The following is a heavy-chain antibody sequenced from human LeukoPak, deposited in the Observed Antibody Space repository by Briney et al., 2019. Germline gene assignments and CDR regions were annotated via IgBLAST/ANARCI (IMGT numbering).Heavy chain of an antibody. V-gene: IGHV4-38-2*02. CDR3: ARTNGYCSSSSCYGSFDY. CDR2: IYHSGSP. Sequence: PSETLSLTCTVSGYSISSGYYWGWIRQPPGKGLEWIGTIYHSGSPYYNPSLKSRVTISVDTSKNQFSLKLSSVTAADTAVYYCARTNGYCSSSSCYGSFDYWGQGTLVTVSS. J-gene: IGHJ4*02. CDR1: GYSISSGYY. D-gene: IGHD2-2*03.